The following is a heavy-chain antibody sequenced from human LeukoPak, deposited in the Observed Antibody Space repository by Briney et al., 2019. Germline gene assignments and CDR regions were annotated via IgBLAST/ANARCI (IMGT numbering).Heavy chain of an antibody. CDR3: ARLHDFWCGSTDNWFDP. V-gene: IGHV3-21*01. Sequence: GGSLRLSCAASGFTFSSYSVNWVRQAPGKGLEWVSSISSSSSYIYYADSVKGRFTISRDNAKNSLYLQMNSLRAEDTAVYYCARLHDFWCGSTDNWFDPWGQGTLVTVSS. D-gene: IGHD3-3*01. J-gene: IGHJ5*02. CDR1: GFTFSSYS. CDR2: ISSSSSYI.